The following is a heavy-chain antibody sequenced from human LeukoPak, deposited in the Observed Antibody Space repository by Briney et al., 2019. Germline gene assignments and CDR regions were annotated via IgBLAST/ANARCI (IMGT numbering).Heavy chain of an antibody. CDR2: IWYDGSNK. V-gene: IGHV3-33*08. CDR1: GFTFSSYS. Sequence: GGSLRLSCAASGFTFSSYSMNWVRQAPGKGLEWVAVIWYDGSNKYYADSVKGRFTISRDNSKNTLYLQMNSLRAEDTAVYYCARDSVDYYDSSGYYPPGFDYWGQGTLVTVSS. CDR3: ARDSVDYYDSSGYYPPGFDY. D-gene: IGHD3-22*01. J-gene: IGHJ4*02.